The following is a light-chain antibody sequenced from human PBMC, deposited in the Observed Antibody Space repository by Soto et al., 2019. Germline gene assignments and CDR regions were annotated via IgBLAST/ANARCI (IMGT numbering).Light chain of an antibody. CDR3: SSYTSSSTLYV. Sequence: QSALTQPASVSGSPGQSITISCTGTSSDGGGYNYVSWYQQHPGKAPKLMIYEVSNRPSGVSNRFSGSKSGNTASLTISGLQAEHEADFYCSSYTSSSTLYVFGTGTKVTVL. J-gene: IGLJ1*01. CDR1: SSDGGGYNY. CDR2: EVS. V-gene: IGLV2-14*01.